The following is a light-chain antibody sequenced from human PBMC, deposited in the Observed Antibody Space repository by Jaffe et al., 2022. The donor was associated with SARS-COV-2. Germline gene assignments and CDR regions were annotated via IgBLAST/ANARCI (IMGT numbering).Light chain of an antibody. CDR2: WAS. Sequence: DIVMTQSPDSLAVSLGERATINCKSSQSVLHSSNNKNYLAWYQQKPGQPPKLLIYWASTRESGVPDRFSGSGSGTDFTLTISSLQAEDVAVYYCQQYAGTPRTFGQGTKLGIK. CDR1: QSVLHSSNNKNY. J-gene: IGKJ2*01. CDR3: QQYAGTPRT. V-gene: IGKV4-1*01.